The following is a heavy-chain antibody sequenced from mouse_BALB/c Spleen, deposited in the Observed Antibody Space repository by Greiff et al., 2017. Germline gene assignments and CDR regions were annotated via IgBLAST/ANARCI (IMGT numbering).Heavy chain of an antibody. CDR1: GFTFSSYG. D-gene: IGHD1-1*01. CDR2: ISSGGSYT. CDR3: ARHEEYYYGSSYGYFDY. J-gene: IGHJ2*01. Sequence: EVMLVESGGDLVKPGGSLKLSCAASGFTFSSYGMSWVRQTPDKRLEWVATISSGGSYTYYPDSVKGRFTISRDNAKNTLYLQMSSLKSEDTAMYYCARHEEYYYGSSYGYFDYWGQGTTLTVSS. V-gene: IGHV5-6*01.